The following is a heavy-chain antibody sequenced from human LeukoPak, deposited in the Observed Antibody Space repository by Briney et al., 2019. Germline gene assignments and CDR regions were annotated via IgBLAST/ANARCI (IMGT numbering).Heavy chain of an antibody. D-gene: IGHD6-19*01. V-gene: IGHV3-30*18. J-gene: IGHJ4*02. CDR3: AKVVAVAQFDY. Sequence: GGSLRLSCAASGFTFSSYDMHWVRQAPGKGLEWVAVISYDGSYKYSADSVKGRFTISRDNSKNTLYLQMSSLRAEDTAVYYCAKVVAVAQFDYWGQGTLVTVSS. CDR1: GFTFSSYD. CDR2: ISYDGSYK.